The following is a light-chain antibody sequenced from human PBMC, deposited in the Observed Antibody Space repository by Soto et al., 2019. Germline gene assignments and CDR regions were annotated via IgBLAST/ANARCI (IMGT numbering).Light chain of an antibody. CDR2: EVT. CDR1: SSDIGGYDY. CDR3: SSYTSISTLYV. J-gene: IGLJ1*01. Sequence: QSVLAQPASVSGSPGQSITISFTGTSSDIGGYDYVSWYQHLPGKAPKLIIYEVTNRPSGVSNRFSGSKSDNTASLTISGLQAEDEADYYCSSYTSISTLYVFGTGTKVTVL. V-gene: IGLV2-14*01.